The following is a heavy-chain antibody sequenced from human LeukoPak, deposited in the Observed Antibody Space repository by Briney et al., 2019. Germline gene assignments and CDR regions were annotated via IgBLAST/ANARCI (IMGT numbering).Heavy chain of an antibody. J-gene: IGHJ4*02. CDR2: INTDGTVT. V-gene: IGHV3-74*01. CDR3: ATKQWLAPPPDS. Sequence: SGGSLRLSCAASGCTFSKYWMLWVRQAPGKGLESVSRINTDGTVTTYADSVKGRFTVSRDNADNTVFLQMNSVRDEDTAVYYCATKQWLAPPPDSWGQGTPVTVSS. D-gene: IGHD6-19*01. CDR1: GCTFSKYW.